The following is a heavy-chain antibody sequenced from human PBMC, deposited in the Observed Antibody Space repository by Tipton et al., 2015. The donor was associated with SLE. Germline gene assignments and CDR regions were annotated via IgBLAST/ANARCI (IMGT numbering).Heavy chain of an antibody. J-gene: IGHJ4*02. V-gene: IGHV4-59*08. CDR3: ARRVPNLYFDS. CDR2: IYYTGTT. Sequence: TLSLTCDVDGGSFSGYYWTWIRQPPGKGLEWIGSIYYTGTTYYAPPLNSRVTISVDTSKNQFSLNLTSLSATDTAIYYCARRVPNLYFDSWGQGALVIVSS. CDR1: GGSFSGYY.